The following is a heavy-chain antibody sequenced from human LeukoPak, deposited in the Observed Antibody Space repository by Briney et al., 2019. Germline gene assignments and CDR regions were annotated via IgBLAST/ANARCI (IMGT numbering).Heavy chain of an antibody. CDR2: IRSKANSYAT. D-gene: IGHD3-9*01. Sequence: GGSLRLSCAPSGFTLSGSAMHWVRQASGKGLEWVGRIRSKANSYATAYAASVKGRFTISRDDSKNTAYLQMNSLKTEDTAVYYCTRHTPEFRYFDWLPRRTGAFDIWGQGTMVAVSS. V-gene: IGHV3-73*01. CDR3: TRHTPEFRYFDWLPRRTGAFDI. CDR1: GFTLSGSA. J-gene: IGHJ3*02.